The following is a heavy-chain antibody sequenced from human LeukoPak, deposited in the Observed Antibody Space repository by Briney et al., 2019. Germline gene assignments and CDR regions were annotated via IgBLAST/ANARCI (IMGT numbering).Heavy chain of an antibody. V-gene: IGHV4-34*01. J-gene: IGHJ5*02. CDR2: INHSGST. Sequence: GSLRLSCAASGFTFSSYSMNWVRQAPGKGLEWIGEINHSGSTNYNPSLKSRVTISVDTSKNQFSLKLSTVTAADTAVYYCASTYGSGSYNWFDPWGQGTLVTVSS. D-gene: IGHD3-10*01. CDR3: ASTYGSGSYNWFDP. CDR1: GFTFSSYS.